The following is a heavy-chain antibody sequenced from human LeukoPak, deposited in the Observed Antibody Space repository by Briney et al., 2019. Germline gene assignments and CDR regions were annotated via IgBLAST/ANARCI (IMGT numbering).Heavy chain of an antibody. CDR3: ARGLVERITIFGVARGDWFDP. Sequence: ASVKVSCKASGYTFTSYYINWVRQATGQGLEWMGWMNPNSGDTGYAQKFQGRVTMTRNTSISTAYMELSSLRSEDTAVYYCARGLVERITIFGVARGDWFDPWGQGTLVTVSS. V-gene: IGHV1-8*01. CDR2: MNPNSGDT. J-gene: IGHJ5*02. CDR1: GYTFTSYY. D-gene: IGHD3-3*01.